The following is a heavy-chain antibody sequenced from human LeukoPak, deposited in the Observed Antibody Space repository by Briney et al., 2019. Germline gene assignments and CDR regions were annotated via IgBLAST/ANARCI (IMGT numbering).Heavy chain of an antibody. CDR3: ARDHRRYYYYDSSGYYYHTKLDY. V-gene: IGHV4-39*07. CDR1: GGSISSSSYY. J-gene: IGHJ4*02. Sequence: SETLSLTCTVSGGSISSSSYYWGWIRQPPGKGLEWIGSSYYSGSTYYNPSLKSRVTISVDTSKNQFSLKLSSVTAADTAVYYCARDHRRYYYYDSSGYYYHTKLDYWGQGTLVTVSS. CDR2: SYYSGST. D-gene: IGHD3-22*01.